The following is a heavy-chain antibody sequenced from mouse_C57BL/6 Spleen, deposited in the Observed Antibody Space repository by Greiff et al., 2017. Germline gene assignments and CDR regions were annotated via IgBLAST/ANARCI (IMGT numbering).Heavy chain of an antibody. Sequence: VQLQQSGAELVRPGASVKLSCTASGFNIKDYYMHWVKQRPEQGLEWIGRIDPEDGDTEYAPKFQGKATMTADTSSNTAYLQLSSLTSEDTAVYYCTPHYCGGSFPWFAYWGQGTLVTVSA. CDR3: TPHYCGGSFPWFAY. CDR1: GFNIKDYY. V-gene: IGHV14-1*01. J-gene: IGHJ3*01. CDR2: IDPEDGDT. D-gene: IGHD1-1*01.